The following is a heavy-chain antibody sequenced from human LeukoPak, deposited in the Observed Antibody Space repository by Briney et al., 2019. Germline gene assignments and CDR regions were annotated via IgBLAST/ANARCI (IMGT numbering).Heavy chain of an antibody. CDR3: ARALLVPTALQGTLGSYAYSCYMDV. CDR2: IHTSGKR. J-gene: IGHJ6*03. CDR1: GDSISRYS. Sequence: SETLSLTCTVSGDSISRYSWSWIRQPPGKGLEWIGYIHTSGKRNNNPSLKSQVTMSVDTSQNQLSLKLSSVTAADTAMYYCARALLVPTALQGTLGSYAYSCYMDVGGTGATVTVSS. V-gene: IGHV4-4*09. D-gene: IGHD2-2*01.